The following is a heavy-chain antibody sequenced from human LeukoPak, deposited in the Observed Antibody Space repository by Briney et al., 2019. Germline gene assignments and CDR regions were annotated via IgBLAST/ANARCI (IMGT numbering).Heavy chain of an antibody. V-gene: IGHV1-69*13. CDR2: IIVIFGTP. CDR1: GGTFSSYS. CDR3: ARDADSSMVTNWFDS. D-gene: IGHD3-10*01. Sequence: PGASVKVSCKASGGTFSSYSFSWVRQAPGQGLEWLGGIIVIFGTPNYPQKFHGRVTITADESTSTVYMELSSLRSEDTAMYYCARDADSSMVTNWFDSWGQGTLVTVSS. J-gene: IGHJ5*01.